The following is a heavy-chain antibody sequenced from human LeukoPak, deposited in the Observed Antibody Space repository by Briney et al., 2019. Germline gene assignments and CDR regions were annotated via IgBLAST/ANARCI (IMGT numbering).Heavy chain of an antibody. CDR1: GFTFSSYG. Sequence: PGGSLRLSCAASGFTFSSYGMHWVRQAPGKGLEWGAVISYDGSNKYYADSVKGRFTISRDNSKNTLYLQMNSLRAEDTAVYYCARVSRVAAVSGYYYYMDVWGKGTTVAVSS. J-gene: IGHJ6*03. D-gene: IGHD6-13*01. V-gene: IGHV3-30*03. CDR2: ISYDGSNK. CDR3: ARVSRVAAVSGYYYYMDV.